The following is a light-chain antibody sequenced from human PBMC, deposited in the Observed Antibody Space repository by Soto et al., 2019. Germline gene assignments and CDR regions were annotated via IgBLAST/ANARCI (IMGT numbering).Light chain of an antibody. CDR1: QGISSY. J-gene: IGKJ1*01. V-gene: IGKV1-8*01. Sequence: AIRMTQSPSSLSASTGDRVTITCRASQGISSYLAWYQQKPGKAPKLLIYAASTLQSGVPSRFSGSGSGTDFTRTISCLQSEDFATYYCQQYYSYPPTCGQGTKVEIK. CDR2: AAS. CDR3: QQYYSYPPT.